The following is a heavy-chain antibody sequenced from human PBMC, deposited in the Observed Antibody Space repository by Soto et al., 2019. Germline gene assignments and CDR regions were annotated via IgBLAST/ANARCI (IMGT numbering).Heavy chain of an antibody. CDR1: GYTLTELS. CDR2: FDPEDGET. J-gene: IGHJ6*03. D-gene: IGHD3-3*01. V-gene: IGHV1-24*01. CDR3: ATIRMDDFGPRINYYMDV. Sequence: ASVKVSCKVSGYTLTELSMHWVRQAPGKGLEWMGGFDPEDGETIYAQKFQGRVTMTEDTSTDTAYMELSSLRSEDTAVYYCATIRMDDFGPRINYYMDVWGKGTTVTVSS.